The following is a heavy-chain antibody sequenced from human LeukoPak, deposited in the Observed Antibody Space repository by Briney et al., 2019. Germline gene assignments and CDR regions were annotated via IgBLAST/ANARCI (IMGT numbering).Heavy chain of an antibody. J-gene: IGHJ3*02. Sequence: GGSLRLSCAASGFTFSSYSMNWVRQAPGKGLEWVSSISSSSSYIYYADSVKGRFTISRDNAKNSLYLQMNSLRAEDTAVYYCARDLSENDAFDIWGQGTMVTVSS. CDR1: GFTFSSYS. CDR2: ISSSSSYI. V-gene: IGHV3-21*01. CDR3: ARDLSENDAFDI.